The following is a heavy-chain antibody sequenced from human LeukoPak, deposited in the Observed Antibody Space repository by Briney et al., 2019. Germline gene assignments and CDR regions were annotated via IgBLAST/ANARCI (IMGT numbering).Heavy chain of an antibody. CDR3: ARGARGYCTNGVCYDYYFDY. CDR2: MNPNGSNT. CDR1: GYTFTSYD. V-gene: IGHV1-8*01. D-gene: IGHD2-8*01. J-gene: IGHJ4*02. Sequence: GAGVKVTCKSSGYTFTSYDNNWVRLAPAQGLEWMGWMNPNGSNTAYAQKCQGRVTMTRNTSISTAYMELSSLRSEDTAVYYCARGARGYCTNGVCYDYYFDYWGQGTLVTVSS.